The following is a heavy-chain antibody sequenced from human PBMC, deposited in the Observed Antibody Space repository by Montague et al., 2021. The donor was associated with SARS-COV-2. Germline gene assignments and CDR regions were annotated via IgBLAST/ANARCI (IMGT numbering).Heavy chain of an antibody. CDR1: GGSLSTPHY. V-gene: IGHV4-4*02. J-gene: IGHJ5*02. CDR3: ACDRITRGWLDL. CDR2: VHHSGNA. D-gene: IGHD7-27*01. Sequence: SETLSLTCAVSGGSLSTPHYWSWVRQPPGKGLEWIGEVHHSGNANYNASFNGRATISVDKSKNQFSLTLTSVTAADTAVYYCACDRITRGWLDLWGQGTLVTVSS.